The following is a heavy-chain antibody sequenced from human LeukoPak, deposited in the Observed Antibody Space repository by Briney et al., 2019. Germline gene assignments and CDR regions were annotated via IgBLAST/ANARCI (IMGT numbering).Heavy chain of an antibody. CDR1: GFTFSSYE. CDR2: ISSSGSTI. Sequence: GGSLRLSCAASGFTFSSYEMNWVRQATGKGLEWVSYISSSGSTIYYADSVKGRFTISRDNAKNSLYLQMNSLRAEDTAVYYCARAPDPTGMDVWGKGTTVTVSS. V-gene: IGHV3-48*03. J-gene: IGHJ6*04. CDR3: ARAPDPTGMDV.